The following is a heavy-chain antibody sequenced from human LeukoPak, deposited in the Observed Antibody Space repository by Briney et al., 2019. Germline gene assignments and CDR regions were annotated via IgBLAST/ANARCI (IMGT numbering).Heavy chain of an antibody. CDR1: GGSISTYY. D-gene: IGHD3-22*01. CDR2: IYNSGST. J-gene: IGHJ4*02. V-gene: IGHV4-59*01. Sequence: PSETLSLTCSVSGGSISTYYWSWIRQTPGKGLEQIGYIYNSGSTNYNPSLEGRVTMSIDTSKNQFSLKLSSVTAADTAVYYCTRGGYYEPIDSWGQGTLVAVSS. CDR3: TRGGYYEPIDS.